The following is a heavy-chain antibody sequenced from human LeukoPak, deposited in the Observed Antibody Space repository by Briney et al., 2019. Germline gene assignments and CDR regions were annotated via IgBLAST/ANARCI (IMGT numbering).Heavy chain of an antibody. Sequence: GASVKVSCKASGGTFSSYAISWVGQAPGQGLEWMGGIIPIFGTANYAQKFQGRVTITADKSTSTAYMELSSLRSEDAAVYYCARARHYGDFNWFDPWGQGTLVTVSS. CDR2: IIPIFGTA. V-gene: IGHV1-69*06. D-gene: IGHD4-17*01. CDR3: ARARHYGDFNWFDP. J-gene: IGHJ5*02. CDR1: GGTFSSYA.